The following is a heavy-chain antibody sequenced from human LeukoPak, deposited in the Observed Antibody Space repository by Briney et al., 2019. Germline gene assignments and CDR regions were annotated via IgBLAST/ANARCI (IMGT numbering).Heavy chain of an antibody. Sequence: ASVKVSCKASGYTFTSYGISWVRQAPGQGLEWMGWISAYNGNTNYAQKLQGRVTMTTDTSTSTAYMELRSLRSDDTAVYYCARDPLVGPHLEWPPDYWGQGTLVTVSS. J-gene: IGHJ4*02. CDR2: ISAYNGNT. V-gene: IGHV1-18*01. D-gene: IGHD3-3*01. CDR3: ARDPLVGPHLEWPPDY. CDR1: GYTFTSYG.